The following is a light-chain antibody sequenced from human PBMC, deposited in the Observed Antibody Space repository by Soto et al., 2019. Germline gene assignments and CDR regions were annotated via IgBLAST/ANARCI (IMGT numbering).Light chain of an antibody. CDR1: QGISRW. J-gene: IGKJ5*01. CDR2: AAS. V-gene: IGKV1-12*01. Sequence: DIQLTQSPPSVAASFRDRGTITCRASQGISRWLAWYQKKPGRAPKLLIYAASSLQSGVPVRFSGSGSGTDFTLSISSLEPEDVATYFCQQLDSLPLTFGQGRRLEI. CDR3: QQLDSLPLT.